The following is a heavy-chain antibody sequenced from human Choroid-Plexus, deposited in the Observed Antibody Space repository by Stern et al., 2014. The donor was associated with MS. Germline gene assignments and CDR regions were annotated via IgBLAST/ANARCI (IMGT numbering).Heavy chain of an antibody. CDR2: VSYDGSNK. Sequence: VQLVESGGGVVQPGRPLRLSCVASGFTLGSCGMHWVRQAPGQGLEWVACVSYDGSNKYYADSVKGRVTISRDNSQNTLYMQMSSLRPEDTAVYYCAKDRQYLTYFFDHWGQGSLVTVSS. V-gene: IGHV3-30*18. J-gene: IGHJ5*02. CDR3: AKDRQYLTYFFDH. D-gene: IGHD2/OR15-2a*01. CDR1: GFTLGSCG.